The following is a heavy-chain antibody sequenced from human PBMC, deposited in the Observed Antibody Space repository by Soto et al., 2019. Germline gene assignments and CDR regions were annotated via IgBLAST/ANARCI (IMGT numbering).Heavy chain of an antibody. D-gene: IGHD3-16*01. CDR3: ARGGGDALYGLDV. V-gene: IGHV4-59*11. J-gene: IGHJ6*02. Sequence: QVQLQESGPGLVKPSETLSLTCTVSGGYISSHYWSWIRQPPGKGLEYIGYIYYSGSTKYNPSLKSRVTISVDTSKNQFSLKLSSVTAADTAVYYCARGGGDALYGLDVWGQGTTVTVSS. CDR1: GGYISSHY. CDR2: IYYSGST.